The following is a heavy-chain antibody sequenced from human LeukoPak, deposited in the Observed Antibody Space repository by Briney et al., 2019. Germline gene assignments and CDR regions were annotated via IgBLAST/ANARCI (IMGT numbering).Heavy chain of an antibody. J-gene: IGHJ5*02. Sequence: SETLSLTCTVSGGSISSGSYYWSWIRQPAGKGLEWIGRIYTSGSTNYNPSLKSRVTISVDTSKNQFSLKLSSVTAADTAVYYCAGDQENILFDWFDPWGQGTLVTVSS. V-gene: IGHV4-61*02. CDR2: IYTSGST. CDR1: GGSISSGSYY. D-gene: IGHD3-9*01. CDR3: AGDQENILFDWFDP.